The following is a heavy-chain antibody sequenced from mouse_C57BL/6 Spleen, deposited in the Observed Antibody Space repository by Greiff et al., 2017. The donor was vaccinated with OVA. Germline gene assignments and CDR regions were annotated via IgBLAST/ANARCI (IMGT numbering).Heavy chain of an antibody. CDR2: ISYDGSN. D-gene: IGHD2-2*01. CDR1: GYSITSGYY. V-gene: IGHV3-6*01. Sequence: EVKLMESGPGLVKPSQSLSLTCSVTGYSITSGYYWNWIRQFPGNKLEWMGYISYDGSNNYNPSLKNRISITRDTSKNQFFLKLNSVTTEDTATYYCAREGGYDEAWFAYWGQGTLVTVSA. J-gene: IGHJ3*01. CDR3: AREGGYDEAWFAY.